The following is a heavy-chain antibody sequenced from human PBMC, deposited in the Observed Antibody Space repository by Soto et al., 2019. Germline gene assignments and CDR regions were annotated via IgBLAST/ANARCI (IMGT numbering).Heavy chain of an antibody. J-gene: IGHJ4*02. CDR2: GLEYNGNT. Sequence: QVQLVQSGAEVREPGASVKVSCKASGYTFSTHGISWVRQAPGQGLGWIGQGLEYNGNTNYAQKFQGRVTMTTDTSTSTAYMELRSLRSDDTAIYYCARDVGVVVSATGFDYWGQGTLVTVSS. V-gene: IGHV1-18*04. CDR3: ARDVGVVVSATGFDY. CDR1: GYTFSTHG. D-gene: IGHD2-15*01.